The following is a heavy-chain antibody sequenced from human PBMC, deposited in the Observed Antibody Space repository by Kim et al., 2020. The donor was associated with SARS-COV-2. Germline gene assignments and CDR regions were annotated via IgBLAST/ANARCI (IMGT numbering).Heavy chain of an antibody. D-gene: IGHD1-26*01. Sequence: GGSLRLSCAASGFTFGDYAMHWVRQAPGKGLEWVSGISWNGGSIGYADSVKGRFTISRDNAKNSLYQQMNSLRAEDTALYYCAKELQGELPNYYYYYGMDVWGQGTTVTVSS. CDR1: GFTFGDYA. CDR2: ISWNGGSI. V-gene: IGHV3-9*01. CDR3: AKELQGELPNYYYYYGMDV. J-gene: IGHJ6*02.